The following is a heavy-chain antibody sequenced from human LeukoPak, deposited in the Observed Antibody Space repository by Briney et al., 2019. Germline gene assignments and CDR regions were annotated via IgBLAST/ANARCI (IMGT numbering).Heavy chain of an antibody. CDR2: IHPSGST. V-gene: IGHV4-34*01. CDR3: ARGGDAHKGGNY. Sequence: SETLSLTCAVYGGSFSGHYWSWTRQPPGKGLEWIGEIHPSGSTSYNPSLKSRVTISVDTSKNQLSLKLSSVTAADTAVYFCARGGDAHKGGNYWGQGTLVIVSS. CDR1: GGSFSGHY. D-gene: IGHD5-24*01. J-gene: IGHJ4*02.